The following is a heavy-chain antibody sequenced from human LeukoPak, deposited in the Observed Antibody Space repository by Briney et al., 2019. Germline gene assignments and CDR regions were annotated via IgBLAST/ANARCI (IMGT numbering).Heavy chain of an antibody. V-gene: IGHV3-74*03. D-gene: IGHD7-27*01. CDR3: VRSFSGSTNY. J-gene: IGHJ4*02. CDR2: INEPGTWP. CDR1: GFTRSNYR. Sequence: GGSLRLSCAASGFTRSNYRLHWVRQAPGEGLVWVSRINEPGTWPTYEDSVRGRFPISRDNAKNTLSLHMKNLRAEDTAVYYCVRSFSGSTNYCGQGTLVTVSS.